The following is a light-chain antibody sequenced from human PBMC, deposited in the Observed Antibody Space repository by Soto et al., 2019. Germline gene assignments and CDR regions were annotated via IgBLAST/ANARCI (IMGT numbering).Light chain of an antibody. Sequence: QSVLSQPPSASGTPGQRVSLSCSGSHSNIGANTVNWYQHVPGAAPTLLIYTNDQRPSGVAGRFSGSKSGTSASLAISGLQSDDEGYYYCAAWDDSLNGLIFGGGTQLTVL. J-gene: IGLJ2*01. CDR2: TND. V-gene: IGLV1-44*01. CDR1: HSNIGANT. CDR3: AAWDDSLNGLI.